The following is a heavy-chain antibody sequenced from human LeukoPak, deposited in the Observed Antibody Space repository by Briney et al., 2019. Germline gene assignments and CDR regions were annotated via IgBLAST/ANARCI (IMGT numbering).Heavy chain of an antibody. CDR1: GFTFSSYS. CDR2: ISSSSSTI. D-gene: IGHD1-1*01. Sequence: SGGSLRLSCAASGFTFSSYSMNWVRQAPGKGLEWVSYISSSSSTIYYADSVKGRFTVSRDNAKNSLYLQMNSLRAEDTAVYYCARDENEDYYYGMDVWGQGTTVTVSS. CDR3: ARDENEDYYYGMDV. V-gene: IGHV3-48*04. J-gene: IGHJ6*02.